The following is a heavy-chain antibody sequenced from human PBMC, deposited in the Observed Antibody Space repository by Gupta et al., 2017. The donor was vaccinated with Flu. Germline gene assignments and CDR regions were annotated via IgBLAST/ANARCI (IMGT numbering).Heavy chain of an antibody. D-gene: IGHD1-1*01. CDR2: IDWNGGST. V-gene: IGHV3-9*01. J-gene: IGHJ3*02. CDR3: CKDMCTTGTCGTFEI. Sequence: VPGKGLEWVSKIDWNGGSTYYADSVRGRLTISRDNGRNSLYHEMNNLRLEDTALYYCCKDMCTTGTCGTFEIWGLWTMVVVSA.